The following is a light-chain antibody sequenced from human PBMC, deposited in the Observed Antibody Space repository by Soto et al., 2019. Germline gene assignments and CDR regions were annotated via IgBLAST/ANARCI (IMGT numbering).Light chain of an antibody. CDR3: QHYGSSSLVI. V-gene: IGKV3-20*01. Sequence: EIVLTQSPGTLSLSPGERATLSCRASQSVSSSYLAWYQQKPGQAPRLLIYGASSRATGIPDRFSGSGSGTDFTLTISRLEPEDFAVYYCQHYGSSSLVIFGQGTRLEIK. J-gene: IGKJ5*01. CDR2: GAS. CDR1: QSVSSSY.